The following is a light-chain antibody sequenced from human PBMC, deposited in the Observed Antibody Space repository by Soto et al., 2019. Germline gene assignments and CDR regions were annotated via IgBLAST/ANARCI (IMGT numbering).Light chain of an antibody. CDR3: QTWATGIVV. V-gene: IGLV4-69*01. Sequence: QSVLTQSPSASASLGASVKLTCTLSSGHGNYVIAWHQQQPEKGPRYLMKVKSDGSHSKGDGIPDRFSGSSSGAERYLAISSLQSEDEADYYCQTWATGIVVFGGWTKLTVL. J-gene: IGLJ2*01. CDR1: SGHGNYV. CDR2: VKSDGSH.